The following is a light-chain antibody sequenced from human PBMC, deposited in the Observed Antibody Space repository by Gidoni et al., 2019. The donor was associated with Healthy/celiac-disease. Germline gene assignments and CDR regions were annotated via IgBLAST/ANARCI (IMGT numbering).Light chain of an antibody. CDR1: QSVLYSSNNKNY. V-gene: IGKV4-1*01. CDR2: WAS. CDR3: QQYYSTPGT. J-gene: IGKJ2*01. Sequence: DIVMTQSPDSLAVSLGERATINRKSSQSVLYSSNNKNYLAWYQQKPGQPPKLLIYWASTRESGVPDRFSGSGSGTDFTLTISSLQAEDVAVYYCQQYYSTPGTFXXXTKLEIK.